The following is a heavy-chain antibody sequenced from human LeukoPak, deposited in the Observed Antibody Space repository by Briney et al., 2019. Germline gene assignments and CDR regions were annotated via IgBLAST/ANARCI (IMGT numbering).Heavy chain of an antibody. CDR1: GGSISSGDYY. D-gene: IGHD3-9*01. CDR2: IYYSGST. V-gene: IGHV4-30-4*08. CDR3: ARDQRAYYDILTGTGHDAFDI. J-gene: IGHJ3*02. Sequence: SETLSLTCTVSGGSISSGDYYWSWIRQPPGKGLEWIGYIYYSGSTYYNPSLKSRVTISVDTSKNQFSLKLSSVTAADTAVYYCARDQRAYYDILTGTGHDAFDIWGQGTMVTVSS.